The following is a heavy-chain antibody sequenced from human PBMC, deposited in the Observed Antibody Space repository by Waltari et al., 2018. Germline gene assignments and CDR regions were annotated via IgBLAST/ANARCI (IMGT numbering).Heavy chain of an antibody. Sequence: EVQLVESGGGLVQPGRSLRLSCAASGFTFDDYAMHWVRQAPGKGLEWVSGISWNSGIIGYADAVKGRFTISRDNAKNSLYLQMNSLRAEDTALYYCARAAGTKDYYGMDVWGQGTTVTVSS. J-gene: IGHJ6*02. CDR1: GFTFDDYA. CDR3: ARAAGTKDYYGMDV. V-gene: IGHV3-9*01. D-gene: IGHD6-13*01. CDR2: ISWNSGII.